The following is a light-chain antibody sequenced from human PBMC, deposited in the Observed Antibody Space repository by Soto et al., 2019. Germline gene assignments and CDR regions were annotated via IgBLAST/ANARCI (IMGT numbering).Light chain of an antibody. CDR3: QQSYSTPQNT. CDR1: QSISSY. CDR2: AAS. Sequence: DIQMTQSPSSLSASLGDRVTITCRASQSISSYLNWYQQKPGKAPKLLIYAASSLQSGVPSRFSGSGSGTDFTLTISSLQSEDFATYYCQQSYSTPQNTFGQGTKLEIK. J-gene: IGKJ2*01. V-gene: IGKV1-39*01.